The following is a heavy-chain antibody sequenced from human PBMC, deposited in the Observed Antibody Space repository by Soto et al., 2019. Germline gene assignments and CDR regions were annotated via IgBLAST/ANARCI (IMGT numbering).Heavy chain of an antibody. CDR2: IYYDGNS. V-gene: IGHV4-30-4*01. J-gene: IGHJ5*02. CDR3: ARDRRWLPRGPNNWLDL. CDR1: GGSISSGDYY. Sequence: SETLSLTCTVSGGSISSGDYYWSCVRERPWKGLEWIGYIYYDGNSQHNPSLKSRVTMSIDTSKNQFSLNLSSVTAADTAVYYCARDRRWLPRGPNNWLDLWGQGTQVTVSS. D-gene: IGHD5-12*01.